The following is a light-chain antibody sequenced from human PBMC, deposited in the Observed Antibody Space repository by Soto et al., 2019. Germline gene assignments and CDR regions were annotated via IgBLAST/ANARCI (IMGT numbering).Light chain of an antibody. J-gene: IGKJ5*01. CDR3: QQRSNWPIT. CDR1: QSVSDY. CDR2: DAS. Sequence: IVLTQSPATLSLSPGERATLSCRAIQSVSDYLAWYQQRPGQAPRLLIYDASNRAAGIPARFSGSGSGTDFTLTISSLEPEDFVVYYCQQRSNWPITFGQGTRLEIK. V-gene: IGKV3-11*01.